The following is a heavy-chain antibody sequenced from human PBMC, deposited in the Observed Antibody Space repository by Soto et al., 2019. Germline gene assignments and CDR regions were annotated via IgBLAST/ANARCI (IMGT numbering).Heavy chain of an antibody. CDR1: GGAISTYY. V-gene: IGHV4-4*07. CDR3: ARGQRFSDWFDP. J-gene: IGHJ5*02. D-gene: IGHD3-3*01. CDR2: IYSSGST. Sequence: LSLTCTVSGGAISTYYWTWIRQPAGKGLEWIGRIYSSGSTKYNPSLQSGVNMSLDTSNNQFSLRLTSVTAADTAVYDCARGQRFSDWFDPWGQGTLVNVSS.